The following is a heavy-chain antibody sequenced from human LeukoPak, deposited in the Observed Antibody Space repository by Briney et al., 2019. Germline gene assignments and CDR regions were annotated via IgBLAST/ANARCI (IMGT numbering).Heavy chain of an antibody. D-gene: IGHD3-10*01. V-gene: IGHV3-7*03. J-gene: IGHJ4*02. Sequence: GGSLRLSCAASGFTFSGRWMSWVRQAPGKGPEWVANIKQDGSENHYVDSVKGRFTISRDNAKNSLYLQMNSLRVEDTAVYYCALYTYGYSFDYWGQGALVIVSS. CDR1: GFTFSGRW. CDR3: ALYTYGYSFDY. CDR2: IKQDGSEN.